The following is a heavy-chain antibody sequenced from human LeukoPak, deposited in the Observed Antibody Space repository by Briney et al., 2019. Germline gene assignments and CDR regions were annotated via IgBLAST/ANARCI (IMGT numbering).Heavy chain of an antibody. V-gene: IGHV1-69*13. CDR1: GGTLNSFA. CDR3: ASRYCSDGRCDSSYYYYYGMDV. J-gene: IGHJ6*02. Sequence: TVKVSCKASGGTLNSFANSWVRLAPPQGIEWKGVIIPIFGTANFAQQFQGGVTITADESTNTAYMELSSLRSEDTAVYYCASRYCSDGRCDSSYYYYYGMDVWGQGTTVTVSS. D-gene: IGHD2-15*01. CDR2: IIPIFGTA.